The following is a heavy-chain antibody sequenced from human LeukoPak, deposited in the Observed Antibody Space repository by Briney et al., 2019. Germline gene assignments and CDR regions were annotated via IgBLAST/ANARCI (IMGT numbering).Heavy chain of an antibody. J-gene: IGHJ4*02. CDR2: MNPNSGNT. Sequence: ASVKVSCKASGYTFTNFDINWVRQAPGQGLEWMGWMNPNSGNTGYAQKFQGRVTMTRNTPITTAYMELSGLRSEDTAMYYCARGLGSSADYHNYWGQGTLVTVSP. V-gene: IGHV1-8*01. D-gene: IGHD3-16*01. CDR3: ARGLGSSADYHNY. CDR1: GYTFTNFD.